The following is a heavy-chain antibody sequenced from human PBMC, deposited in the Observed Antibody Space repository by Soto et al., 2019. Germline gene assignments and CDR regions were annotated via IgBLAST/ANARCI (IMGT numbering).Heavy chain of an antibody. J-gene: IGHJ4*02. D-gene: IGHD3-22*01. CDR3: AKDQYRYYYDSSGYYLVDY. V-gene: IGHV3-30*18. Sequence: QVQLVESGGGVVQPGRSLRLSCAASGLTFSSYGMHWVRQAPGKGLEWVAVISYDGSNKYYADSVKGRFTISRDNSKNTLYLQMNSLRAEDTAVYYCAKDQYRYYYDSSGYYLVDYWGQGTLVTVSS. CDR1: GLTFSSYG. CDR2: ISYDGSNK.